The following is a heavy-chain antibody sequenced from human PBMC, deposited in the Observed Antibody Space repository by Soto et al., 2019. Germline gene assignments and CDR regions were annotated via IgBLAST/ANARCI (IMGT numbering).Heavy chain of an antibody. Sequence: PVGSLRLSCASSVLTFSGHAMTCVRHSPGKWLEWVSTISESGDRTFYADSVKGRFTISRDNSKNTLFLHLRSLRVEDTAIYYCMTGSSGEQGEERWGQGTLVTVSS. V-gene: IGHV3-23*01. J-gene: IGHJ4*02. CDR1: VLTFSGHA. D-gene: IGHD3-10*01. CDR2: ISESGDRT. CDR3: MTGSSGEQGEER.